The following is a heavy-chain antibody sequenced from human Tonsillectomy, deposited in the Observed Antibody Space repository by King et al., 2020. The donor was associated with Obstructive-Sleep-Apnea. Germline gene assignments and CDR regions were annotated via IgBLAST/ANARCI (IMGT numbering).Heavy chain of an antibody. J-gene: IGHJ4*02. D-gene: IGHD6-19*01. CDR3: ARDSSGCAYYFDY. V-gene: IGHV4-59*01. Sequence: VQLQESGPGLVKPSETLSLTCTVSGGSISSYYWSWIRQPPGKGLEWIGYIYYSGSTNYNPSLKSRVTISVDTSKNQFSLKLSSVTAADSAVYYCARDSSGCAYYFDYWGQGTLVTVSS. CDR1: GGSISSYY. CDR2: IYYSGST.